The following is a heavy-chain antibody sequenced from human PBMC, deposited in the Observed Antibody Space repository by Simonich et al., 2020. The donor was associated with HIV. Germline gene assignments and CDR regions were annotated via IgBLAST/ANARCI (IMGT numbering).Heavy chain of an antibody. CDR3: ARRHPTTVTTPYFDY. CDR2: INHGEST. D-gene: IGHD4-17*01. CDR1: GGSFSGYY. J-gene: IGHJ4*02. Sequence: QVQLQQWGAGLLKPSETLSLTCAVYGGSFSGYYWSWVRQPPGKGLEWMGEINHGESTNYNPSLKSRVTISVDTSKNQFSLKLSSVTAADTAVYYCARRHPTTVTTPYFDYWGQGTLVTVSS. V-gene: IGHV4-34*01.